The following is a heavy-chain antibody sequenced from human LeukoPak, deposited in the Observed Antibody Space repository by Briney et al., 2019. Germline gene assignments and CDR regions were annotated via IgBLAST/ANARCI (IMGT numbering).Heavy chain of an antibody. J-gene: IGHJ6*04. CDR3: AKDWGD. Sequence: GGSLRLSCAASGFTFSSHGMNWVRQAPGKGLEWVSGISPSGGITYYTDSVKGRFTISRDNSKNTVSLQMNSLRAEDTAVYYCAKDWGDWGKGTTVTISS. V-gene: IGHV3-23*01. CDR2: ISPSGGIT. D-gene: IGHD3-16*01. CDR1: GFTFSSHG.